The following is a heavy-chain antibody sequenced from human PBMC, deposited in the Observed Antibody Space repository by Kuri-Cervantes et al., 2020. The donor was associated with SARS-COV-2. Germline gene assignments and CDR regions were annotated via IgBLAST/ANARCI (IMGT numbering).Heavy chain of an antibody. CDR2: IIPILGIA. Sequence: SVKVSCKASGGTLSSYAISWVRQAPGQGLEWMGRIIPILGIANYAQKFQGRVTITADKSTSTAYMELSSLRSEDTAVYYCVREMATITAQGYFDYWGQGTLVTVSS. V-gene: IGHV1-69*04. CDR3: VREMATITAQGYFDY. CDR1: GGTLSSYA. J-gene: IGHJ4*02. D-gene: IGHD5-24*01.